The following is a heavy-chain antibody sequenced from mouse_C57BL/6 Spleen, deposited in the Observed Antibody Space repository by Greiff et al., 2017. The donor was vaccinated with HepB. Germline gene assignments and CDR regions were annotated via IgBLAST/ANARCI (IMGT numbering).Heavy chain of an antibody. V-gene: IGHV1-82*01. CDR1: GYAFSSSW. Sequence: QVQLQQSGPELVKPGASVKISCKASGYAFSSSWLNWVKQRPGKGLEWIGRIYPGDGDTNSNGKFKGKATLTADKSSSTACMQLSSLTSEDSAVYVCASAYYYGSSYGGVDYWGQGTTLTVSS. J-gene: IGHJ2*01. CDR3: ASAYYYGSSYGGVDY. CDR2: IYPGDGDT. D-gene: IGHD1-1*01.